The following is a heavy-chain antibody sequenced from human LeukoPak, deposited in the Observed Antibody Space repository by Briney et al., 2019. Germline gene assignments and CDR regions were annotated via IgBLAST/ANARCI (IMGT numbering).Heavy chain of an antibody. Sequence: GGSLRLSCAAAELTFSSYEMYWVRQAPGKGLEWVSYISGSGETIYYADSVKGRFTISRDNANKSLYLRMSSLRVEDTAIYYCIPSVAGLRRTISTEYFQHWGQGALVTVSS. V-gene: IGHV3-48*03. CDR3: IPSVAGLRRTISTEYFQH. CDR1: ELTFSSYE. J-gene: IGHJ1*01. CDR2: ISGSGETI. D-gene: IGHD6-13*01.